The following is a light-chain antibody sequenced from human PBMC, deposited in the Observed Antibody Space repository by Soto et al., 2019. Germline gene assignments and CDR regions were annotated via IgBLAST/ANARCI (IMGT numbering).Light chain of an antibody. CDR2: KAS. J-gene: IGKJ2*01. CDR3: QQYSSDLNT. Sequence: DIHMTQSPSTLSASVGDRITITCRASQDVSQWLAWYQHKPGKAPKLLNYKASTLESGVSSRFSGRVSGTEFTLTIRDLQPDDFATYYCQQYSSDLNTFGQGTKLEIK. V-gene: IGKV1-5*03. CDR1: QDVSQW.